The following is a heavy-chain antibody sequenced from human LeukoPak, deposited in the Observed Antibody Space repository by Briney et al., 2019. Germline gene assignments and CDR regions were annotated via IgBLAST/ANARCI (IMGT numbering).Heavy chain of an antibody. Sequence: SETLSLTCAVYGGSFSGYYWSWIRQPPGKGLEWIGEINDSGSTNYNPSLKSRVTISVATSKNQFSLKLSSVTAADTAVYYCARGRIVVVVAAMGWFDPWGQGTLVTVSS. CDR1: GGSFSGYY. J-gene: IGHJ5*02. D-gene: IGHD2-15*01. CDR2: INDSGST. V-gene: IGHV4-34*01. CDR3: ARGRIVVVVAAMGWFDP.